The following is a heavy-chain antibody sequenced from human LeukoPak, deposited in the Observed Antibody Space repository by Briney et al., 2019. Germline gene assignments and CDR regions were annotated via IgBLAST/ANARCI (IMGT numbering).Heavy chain of an antibody. D-gene: IGHD6-6*01. V-gene: IGHV3-74*01. J-gene: IGHJ3*02. CDR1: GPTFSSYW. CDR3: VREYSSSSGRAFDM. Sequence: GGPLTLSCAASGPTFSSYWMHCPREAPGKGLVWVSRISTDGSSTNSADSVKGRLTIPRDNAQNTLYLQMNSLRAEDTAVYYCVREYSSSSGRAFDMWGQGTMVTVSP. CDR2: ISTDGSST.